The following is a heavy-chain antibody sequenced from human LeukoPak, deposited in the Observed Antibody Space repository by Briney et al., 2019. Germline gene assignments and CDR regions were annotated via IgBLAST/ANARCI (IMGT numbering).Heavy chain of an antibody. CDR1: GFIFSKSW. CDR3: ATYTHWVAGDV. D-gene: IGHD3-16*01. J-gene: IGHJ6*02. V-gene: IGHV3-7*01. Sequence: GGSLRLSCAASGFIFSKSWMSWVRQAPGKGLEWVANMNGDGSVKDYVDSVEGRFTISRDNARQSLYLQMSGLRAEDAAVYYCATYTHWVAGDVWGQGTTVTVSS. CDR2: MNGDGSVK.